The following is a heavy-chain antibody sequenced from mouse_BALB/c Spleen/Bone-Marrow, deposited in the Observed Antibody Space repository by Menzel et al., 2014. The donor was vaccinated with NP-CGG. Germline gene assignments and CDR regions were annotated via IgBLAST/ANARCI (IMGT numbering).Heavy chain of an antibody. CDR1: GYTFSNYW. D-gene: IGHD6-2*01. V-gene: IGHV1-9*01. Sequence: VQLQQSGAELMKPGASVKISCKATGYTFSNYWIDWVKQRPGHGLEWIGEILPGSGTANYNEKFKGKATFTADTSSNTAYMQLSSLTSEDSAXXXXXXAXXVTYYFDFWGQGTTLTVSS. CDR2: ILPGSGTA. J-gene: IGHJ2*01. CDR3: XXAXXVTYYFDF.